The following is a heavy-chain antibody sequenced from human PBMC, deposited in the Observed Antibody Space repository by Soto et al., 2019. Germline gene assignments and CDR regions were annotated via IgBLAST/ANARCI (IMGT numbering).Heavy chain of an antibody. CDR2: IRSSGSNT. J-gene: IGHJ4*02. CDR3: AKKVIRSGPSTMAYEY. CDR1: GFTFSNHA. Sequence: EVQLLESGGDLVQPGGSLRLSCAASGFTFSNHAMSWARQATGKGPEWVASIRSSGSNTYYADCLKARFTISRENSKKTLYLEMNSLRVDDTAVYYCAKKVIRSGPSTMAYEYWGQGTQVTVSP. D-gene: IGHD3-3*01. V-gene: IGHV3-23*01.